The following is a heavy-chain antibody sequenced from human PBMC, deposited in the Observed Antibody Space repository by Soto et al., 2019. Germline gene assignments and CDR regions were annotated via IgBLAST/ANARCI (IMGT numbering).Heavy chain of an antibody. CDR1: GFTFSSYG. Sequence: QVQLVESGGGVVQPGRSLRLSCAASGFTFSSYGMHWVRQAPGKGLEWVAVIWYDGSNKYYADSVKGRFTISRDNSKNTLYLQMNGLRAEDTAVYYCARDCYDFWSGGIEYFQHWGQGTLVTVSS. J-gene: IGHJ1*01. CDR2: IWYDGSNK. V-gene: IGHV3-33*01. D-gene: IGHD3-3*01. CDR3: ARDCYDFWSGGIEYFQH.